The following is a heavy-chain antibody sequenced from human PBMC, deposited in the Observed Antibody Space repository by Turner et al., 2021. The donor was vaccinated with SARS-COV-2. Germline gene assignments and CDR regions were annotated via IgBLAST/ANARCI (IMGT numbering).Heavy chain of an antibody. CDR1: GFTFSSYA. V-gene: IGHV3-23*01. D-gene: IGHD3-22*01. CDR3: AKADRVMIVVVITLFDY. Sequence: EVQLLESGGGLVQPGGSLRLSCAASGFTFSSYAMSWVRQAPGKGLEWVSAISGSGGTTYYADSVKDRFTISRDNSKNTLFLQMNSLRAEDTAVYYCAKADRVMIVVVITLFDYWGQGTLVTVSS. J-gene: IGHJ4*02. CDR2: ISGSGGTT.